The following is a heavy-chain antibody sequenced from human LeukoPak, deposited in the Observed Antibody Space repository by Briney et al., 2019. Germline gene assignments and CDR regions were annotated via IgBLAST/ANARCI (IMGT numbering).Heavy chain of an antibody. CDR3: AIDGGYHYFDY. CDR2: IDSDGSST. J-gene: IGHJ4*02. D-gene: IGHD2-15*01. Sequence: GGSLRLSCAASGFTFNSYWMHWVRQAPGKGLVWVSRIDSDGSSTTYADSVKGRFTISRDNARNSLYLQMNSLRAEDTAVYYCAIDGGYHYFDYWGQGSLVTVSS. V-gene: IGHV3-74*01. CDR1: GFTFNSYW.